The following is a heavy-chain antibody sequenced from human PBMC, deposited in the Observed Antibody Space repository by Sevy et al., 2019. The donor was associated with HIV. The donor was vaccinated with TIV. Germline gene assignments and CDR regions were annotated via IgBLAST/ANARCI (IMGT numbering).Heavy chain of an antibody. V-gene: IGHV3-30*04. CDR2: ISYDGSNK. CDR3: ARDFQH. Sequence: GGSLRLSCAASEFTFSSYAMHWVRQAPGKGLEWVAVISYDGSNKYYADSVKGRFTISRDNSKNTLYLQMNSLRAEDTAVYYCARDFQHWGQGTLVTVSS. J-gene: IGHJ1*01. CDR1: EFTFSSYA.